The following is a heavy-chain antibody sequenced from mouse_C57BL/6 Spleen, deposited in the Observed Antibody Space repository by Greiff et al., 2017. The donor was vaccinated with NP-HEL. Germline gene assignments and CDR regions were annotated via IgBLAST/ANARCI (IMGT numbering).Heavy chain of an antibody. CDR3: TKAYYSNYPRSWFAY. J-gene: IGHJ3*01. Sequence: EVKLVESGGGLVQPGGSMKLSCVASGFTFSNYWMNWVRQSPEKGLEWVAQIRLKSDNYATHYAESVKGRFTISRDDSKSSVYLQMNNLRAEDTGIYYCTKAYYSNYPRSWFAYWGQGTLVTVSA. V-gene: IGHV6-3*01. CDR1: GFTFSNYW. D-gene: IGHD2-5*01. CDR2: IRLKSDNYAT.